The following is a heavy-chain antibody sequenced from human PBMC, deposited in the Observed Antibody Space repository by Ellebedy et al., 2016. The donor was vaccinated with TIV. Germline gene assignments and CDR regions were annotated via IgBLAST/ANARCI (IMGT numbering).Heavy chain of an antibody. CDR2: IYWNDDI. J-gene: IGHJ6*02. Sequence: SGPTLVKPTQTLTLTCTFSGFLLTTPGVGVGWIRQPPGKALEWLVVIYWNDDIRYSPSLRNRLTITKDTSRNQVVLRMTNLDPVDTATYYCGHRIEAYDYHGLDVWGQGTTVTVSS. CDR3: GHRIEAYDYHGLDV. V-gene: IGHV2-5*01. CDR1: GFLLTTPGVG.